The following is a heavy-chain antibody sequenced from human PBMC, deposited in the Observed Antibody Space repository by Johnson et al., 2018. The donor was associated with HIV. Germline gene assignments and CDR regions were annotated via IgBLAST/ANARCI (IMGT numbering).Heavy chain of an antibody. CDR1: GITVSSNY. J-gene: IGHJ3*02. CDR3: TTDPWSWVVSAYSHAFDI. V-gene: IGHV3-66*01. D-gene: IGHD2-21*01. Sequence: VQLVESGGGLAQPGGSLRLSCAASGITVSSNYMSWVRQAPGKGLEWVSVIYSGGSTYYADSVKGRFTISRDNSKNTLYLEMNILKTEDPAVYYCTTDPWSWVVSAYSHAFDIWGQGTMVTVSS. CDR2: IYSGGST.